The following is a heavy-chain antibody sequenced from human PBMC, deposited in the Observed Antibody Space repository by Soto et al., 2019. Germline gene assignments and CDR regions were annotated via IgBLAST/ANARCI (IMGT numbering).Heavy chain of an antibody. D-gene: IGHD1-26*01. Sequence: GGSLRLSCAASGFTFSSYAMSWVRQAPGKGLEWVSVISGSGGSTYYADSVKGRFTISRDNSKNTLYLQMNSLRAEDTAVYYCAKDYRAGFSGAPSYYFDYWGQGTLVTVSS. CDR3: AKDYRAGFSGAPSYYFDY. J-gene: IGHJ4*02. CDR2: ISGSGGST. CDR1: GFTFSSYA. V-gene: IGHV3-23*01.